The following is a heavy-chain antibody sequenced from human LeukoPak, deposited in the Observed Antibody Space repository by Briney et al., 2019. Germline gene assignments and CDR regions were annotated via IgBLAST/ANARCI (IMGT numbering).Heavy chain of an antibody. CDR3: ARGRMGSGSPYNWFDP. Sequence: GSSVKVSCKASGGTFSSYAISWVRQAPGQGLEWMGWMNPNSGNTGYAQKFQGRVTITRNTSISTAYMELSSLRSEDTAVYYCARGRMGSGSPYNWFDPWGQGTLVTVSS. D-gene: IGHD1-26*01. CDR1: GGTFSSYA. CDR2: MNPNSGNT. J-gene: IGHJ5*02. V-gene: IGHV1-8*03.